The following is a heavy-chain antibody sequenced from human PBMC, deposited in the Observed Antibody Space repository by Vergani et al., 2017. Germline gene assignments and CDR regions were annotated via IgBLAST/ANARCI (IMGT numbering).Heavy chain of an antibody. D-gene: IGHD3-3*01. V-gene: IGHV3-53*02. CDR1: GFTVSSNY. J-gene: IGHJ6*03. CDR2: IYSGGST. CDR3: AKDTIKYDFWSGYYQNYYYYMDV. Sequence: EVQLVETGGGLIQPGGSLRLSCAASGFTVSSNYMSWVRQAPGKGLEWVSVIYSGGSTYYADSVKGRFTISRDNPKNTLYLQMNSLRAEDTAVYYCAKDTIKYDFWSGYYQNYYYYMDVWGKGTTVTVSS.